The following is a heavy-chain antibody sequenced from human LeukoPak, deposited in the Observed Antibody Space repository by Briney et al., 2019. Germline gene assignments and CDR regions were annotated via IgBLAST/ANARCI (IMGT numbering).Heavy chain of an antibody. CDR3: AGRNAYNSAY. Sequence: GGSLRLSCAASGFTFSDYYMSWIRQAPGKGLEWVSYITSSGSTIYYADSVKGRFAISRDNAKNSLYLQMNSLRAEDTAVYYCAGRNAYNSAYWGQGTLVTVSS. D-gene: IGHD5-24*01. J-gene: IGHJ4*02. V-gene: IGHV3-11*01. CDR2: ITSSGSTI. CDR1: GFTFSDYY.